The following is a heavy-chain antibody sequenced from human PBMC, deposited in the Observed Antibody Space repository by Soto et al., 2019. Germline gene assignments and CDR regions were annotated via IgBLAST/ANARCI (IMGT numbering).Heavy chain of an antibody. Sequence: SETLSLTCTVSGGSISSGGYYWSWIRQHPGKGLEWIGYIYYSGSTYYNPSLKSRVTISVDTSKNQFSLKLSSVTAADTAVYYCASGVTITNRDSSSSFDYWGQGTLVTVSS. J-gene: IGHJ4*02. D-gene: IGHD6-6*01. CDR2: IYYSGST. V-gene: IGHV4-31*03. CDR1: GGSISSGGYY. CDR3: ASGVTITNRDSSSSFDY.